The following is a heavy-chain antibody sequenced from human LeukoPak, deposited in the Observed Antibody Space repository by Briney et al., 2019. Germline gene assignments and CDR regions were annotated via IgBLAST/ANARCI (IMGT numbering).Heavy chain of an antibody. J-gene: IGHJ6*03. CDR1: GYTFTSYD. Sequence: ASVKVSCKASGYTFTSYDINWVRQATGQGLEWMGWMNPNSGNTGYAQKFQGRVTITRNTSISTAYMELSSLRSEDTAVYYCARGRGSGSYPSYYYMDVWGKGTTVTVSS. V-gene: IGHV1-8*03. D-gene: IGHD3-10*01. CDR2: MNPNSGNT. CDR3: ARGRGSGSYPSYYYMDV.